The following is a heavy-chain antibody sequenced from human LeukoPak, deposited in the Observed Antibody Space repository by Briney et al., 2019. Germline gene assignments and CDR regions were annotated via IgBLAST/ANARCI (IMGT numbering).Heavy chain of an antibody. CDR2: IYYSGST. CDR3: ARAAGISRELLWFGELLGYDY. CDR1: GGSISSSSYY. Sequence: SETLSLTCTVSGGSISSSSYYWGWIRQPPGKGLEWIGSIYYSGSTNYNPSLKSRVTISVDTSKNQFSLKLSSVTAADTAVYYCARAAGISRELLWFGELLGYDYWGQGTLVTVSS. V-gene: IGHV4-39*07. J-gene: IGHJ4*02. D-gene: IGHD3-10*01.